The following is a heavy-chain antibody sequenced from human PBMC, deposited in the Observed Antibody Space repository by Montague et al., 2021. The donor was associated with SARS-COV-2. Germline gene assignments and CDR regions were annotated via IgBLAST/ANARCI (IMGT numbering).Heavy chain of an antibody. J-gene: IGHJ4*02. CDR1: GFTFSDFY. V-gene: IGHV3-11*03. CDR2: ITGTNNGI. CDR3: ARSLFYGSGGYFDF. Sequence: SVRLSCVGSGFTFSDFYRNWVRQAPGKGLEWLSFITGTNNGIRYSDSVKGRFTVSRDNAHSSVYLHLDSLTAEDTAVYYCARSLFYGSGGYFDFWGQGTLVALSS. D-gene: IGHD3-10*01.